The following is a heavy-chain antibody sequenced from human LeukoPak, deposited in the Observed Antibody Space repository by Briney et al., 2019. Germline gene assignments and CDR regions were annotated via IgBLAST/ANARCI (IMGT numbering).Heavy chain of an antibody. J-gene: IGHJ5*02. CDR1: GGSFSGYY. CDR3: AREVSYYGSGNYWFDP. D-gene: IGHD3-10*01. V-gene: IGHV4-34*01. CDR2: INHSGST. Sequence: SETLSLTCAVYGGSFSGYYWSWIRQPPGKGLEWIGEINHSGSTNYNPSLKSRVTISVDTSKNQFSLKLSSVAAADTAVYYCAREVSYYGSGNYWFDPWGQGTLVTVSS.